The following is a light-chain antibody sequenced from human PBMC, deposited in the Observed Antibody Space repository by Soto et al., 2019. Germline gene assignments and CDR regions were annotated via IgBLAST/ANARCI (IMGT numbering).Light chain of an antibody. V-gene: IGKV1-5*01. CDR1: QSISFW. J-gene: IGKJ1*01. CDR3: QQYDNSVWT. Sequence: DIQMTQSPSTLSASVGDRVTITCRSSQSISFWLAWYQQKPGKAPKLLIYDASTLYSGVPSRFSGSGSGTDFTLTISRLEPEDLAVYYCQQYDNSVWTFGQGTKVEIK. CDR2: DAS.